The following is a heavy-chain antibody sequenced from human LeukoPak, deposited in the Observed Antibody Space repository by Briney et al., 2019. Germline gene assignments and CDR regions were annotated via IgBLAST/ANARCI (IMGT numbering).Heavy chain of an antibody. D-gene: IGHD3-3*01. CDR2: IYHSGST. CDR3: ARYSVFWSGYLDY. V-gene: IGHV4-38-2*02. CDR1: GYSISSGYY. Sequence: SETLSLTCTVSGYSISSGYYWGWIRQPPGKGLEWIGSIYHSGSTYYNPSLKSRVTISVDRSKNQVSLKLSSVTAADTAVYYCARYSVFWSGYLDYWGQGTLVTVSS. J-gene: IGHJ4*02.